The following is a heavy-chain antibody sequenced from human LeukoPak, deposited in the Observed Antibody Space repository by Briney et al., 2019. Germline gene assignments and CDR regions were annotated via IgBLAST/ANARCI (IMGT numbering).Heavy chain of an antibody. D-gene: IGHD6-13*01. J-gene: IGHJ5*02. CDR2: INHSGST. CDR1: GGSISSYY. Sequence: PSETLSLTCTVSGGSISSYYWSWIRQPPGKGLEWIGEINHSGSTNYNPSLKSRVTISVDTSKNQFSLKLSSVTAADTAVYYCARARYSSSWYSRGWFDPWGQGTLVTVSS. CDR3: ARARYSSSWYSRGWFDP. V-gene: IGHV4-34*01.